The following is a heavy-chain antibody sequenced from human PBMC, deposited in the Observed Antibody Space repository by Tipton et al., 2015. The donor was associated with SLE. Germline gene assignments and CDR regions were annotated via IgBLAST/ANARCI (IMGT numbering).Heavy chain of an antibody. Sequence: TLSLTCAVYDGSFSDYYWSWIRQPPGKGLEWIGEINHSGSTNYNPSLKSRVTISVDTSKNQFSLKLSSLTAADTAVYYCARGDSGSSLDYWGQGTLVTVSS. D-gene: IGHD3-10*01. V-gene: IGHV4-34*01. J-gene: IGHJ4*02. CDR2: INHSGST. CDR3: ARGDSGSSLDY. CDR1: DGSFSDYY.